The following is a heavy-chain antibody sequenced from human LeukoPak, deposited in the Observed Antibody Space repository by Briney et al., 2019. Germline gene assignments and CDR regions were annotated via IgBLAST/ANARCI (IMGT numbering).Heavy chain of an antibody. CDR2: IYHSGST. J-gene: IGHJ6*02. D-gene: IGHD3-22*01. V-gene: IGHV4-30-2*01. CDR1: GGSISSGGYY. Sequence: SGTLSLTCTVSGGSISSGGYYWSWIRQPPGKGLEWIGYIYHSGSTYYNPSLKSRVTISVDKSKNQFSLKLSSVTAADTAVYYCARGLYYYDSSGVLDGMDVWGQGTTVTVSS. CDR3: ARGLYYYDSSGVLDGMDV.